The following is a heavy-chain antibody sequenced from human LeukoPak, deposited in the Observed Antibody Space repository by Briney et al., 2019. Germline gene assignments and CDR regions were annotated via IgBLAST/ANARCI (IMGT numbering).Heavy chain of an antibody. J-gene: IGHJ4*02. CDR2: ISWNSGSI. Sequence: GRSLRLSCAASGFTFDDYAMHWVRQAPGKGLEWVSGISWNSGSIGYADSVKGRFTISRDNAKNSLYLQMNSLRAEDTALYYCAKDFDIAAAGTPADYWGQGTLVTVSS. CDR3: AKDFDIAAAGTPADY. D-gene: IGHD6-13*01. CDR1: GFTFDDYA. V-gene: IGHV3-9*01.